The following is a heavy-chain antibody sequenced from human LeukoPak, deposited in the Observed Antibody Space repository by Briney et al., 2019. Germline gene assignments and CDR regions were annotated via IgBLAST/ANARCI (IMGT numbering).Heavy chain of an antibody. CDR2: IYSGGRT. V-gene: IGHV3-53*01. J-gene: IGHJ3*02. Sequence: GGSLRLSCAASGITVSTNYMTWVRQAPGKGLEWVSFIYSGGRTDYADSVKGRFTISRDNSKNTLYLQMNSLRVEDTAVYYCARDSQYCSSGSCSPGASDIWGRGTMVTVSS. D-gene: IGHD2-15*01. CDR1: GITVSTNY. CDR3: ARDSQYCSSGSCSPGASDI.